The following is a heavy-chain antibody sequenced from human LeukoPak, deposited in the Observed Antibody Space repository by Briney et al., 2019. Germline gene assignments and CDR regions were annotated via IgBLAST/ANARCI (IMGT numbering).Heavy chain of an antibody. D-gene: IGHD5-12*01. CDR3: AKDWGYSGYDFGGYYFDY. V-gene: IGHV3-23*01. J-gene: IGHJ4*02. Sequence: GGSLRLSCAASGFTFSSYAMSWVRQAPGKGLEWVSAISGSGGSTYYADSVKGRFTISRDNSKNTLYLQMNSLRAEDTAVYYCAKDWGYSGYDFGGYYFDYWGQGTLVTVSS. CDR2: ISGSGGST. CDR1: GFTFSSYA.